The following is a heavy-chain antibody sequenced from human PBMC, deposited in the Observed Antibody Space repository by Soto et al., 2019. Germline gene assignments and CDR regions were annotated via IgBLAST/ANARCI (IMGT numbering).Heavy chain of an antibody. D-gene: IGHD4-17*01. J-gene: IGHJ5*02. CDR2: IDPSDSYT. CDR1: GYSFTNYW. Sequence: GESLKISCNGSGYSFTNYWISWVRQMPGKGLEWMGRIDPSDSYTNYSPSFQGHVTISADKSISTAYLQWSSLKASDTAMYYCARTTVDNWFDPWGQGTLVTVSS. V-gene: IGHV5-10-1*01. CDR3: ARTTVDNWFDP.